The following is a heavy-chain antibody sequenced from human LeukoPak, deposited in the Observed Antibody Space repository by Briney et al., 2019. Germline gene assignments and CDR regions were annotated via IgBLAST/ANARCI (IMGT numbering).Heavy chain of an antibody. V-gene: IGHV3-21*01. Sequence: GGSLRLSCAASGFTFSTYAMNWVRQAPGTGLEWFTTISSSSTYIYYADSVTGRFTISRENAQNSLYLQMNSLIAEDTAVYYCARDPRSVYDFWSGYYGANYYFDYWGQGTLVTVSS. D-gene: IGHD3-3*01. CDR1: GFTFSTYA. CDR3: ARDPRSVYDFWSGYYGANYYFDY. CDR2: ISSSSTYI. J-gene: IGHJ4*02.